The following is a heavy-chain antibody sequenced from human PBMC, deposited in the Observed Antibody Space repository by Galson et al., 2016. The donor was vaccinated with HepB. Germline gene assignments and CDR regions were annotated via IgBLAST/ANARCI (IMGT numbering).Heavy chain of an antibody. CDR3: AREGRVYNSSGYFFGYFDY. D-gene: IGHD3-22*01. Sequence: SLRLSCAASGFTFSSYAMHWVRQAPGKGLEYVSVISDNGGRTYYANSVTGRFTISRDNSKNTLYLQMGSLRAEDMAVYYCAREGRVYNSSGYFFGYFDYWDQGALVTVSS. J-gene: IGHJ4*02. V-gene: IGHV3-64*01. CDR1: GFTFSSYA. CDR2: ISDNGGRT.